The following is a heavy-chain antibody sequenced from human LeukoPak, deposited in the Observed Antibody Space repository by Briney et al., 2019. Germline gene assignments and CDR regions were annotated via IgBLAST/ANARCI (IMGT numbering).Heavy chain of an antibody. J-gene: IGHJ4*02. Sequence: GGSLRLSCAASGFTFDDYAMHWVRQAPGKGLEWVSGISWNSGSIGYADSVKGRFTISRDNAKNSLYLQMNSLRADDTAVYYCARVGLGYTPSDYWGQGTLVTVSS. V-gene: IGHV3-9*01. D-gene: IGHD3/OR15-3a*01. CDR2: ISWNSGSI. CDR3: ARVGLGYTPSDY. CDR1: GFTFDDYA.